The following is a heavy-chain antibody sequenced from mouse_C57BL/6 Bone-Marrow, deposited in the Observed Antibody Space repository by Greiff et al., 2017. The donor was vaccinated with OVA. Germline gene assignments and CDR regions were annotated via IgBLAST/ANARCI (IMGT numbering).Heavy chain of an antibody. Sequence: QVQLQQSGAELVRPGASVTLSCKASGYTFTDYEMHWVKQTPVHGLEWIGAIDPETGGTAYNQKFKGKAILTADKSSSTAYMELRSLTSEDSAVYYCAREGGLRRDYWGQGTTLTVSS. V-gene: IGHV1-15*01. CDR2: IDPETGGT. D-gene: IGHD2-4*01. J-gene: IGHJ2*01. CDR3: AREGGLRRDY. CDR1: GYTFTDYE.